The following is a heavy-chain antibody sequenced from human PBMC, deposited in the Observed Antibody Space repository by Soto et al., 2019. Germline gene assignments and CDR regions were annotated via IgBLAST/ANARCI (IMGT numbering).Heavy chain of an antibody. V-gene: IGHV3-23*01. D-gene: IGHD2-2*01. J-gene: IGHJ5*02. Sequence: EVQLLESGGDLVRPGGSLKLSCEGSGFSFGKHGMSWVRQAPGKGLEWVAGLNGNGDHTYYTVSVRGRFTISRDNSKNTVFRQMNSLRVDDTGAYYCSRLPTLVVPAASIRATWGQGTRVTVSS. CDR2: LNGNGDHT. CDR1: GFSFGKHG. CDR3: SRLPTLVVPAASIRAT.